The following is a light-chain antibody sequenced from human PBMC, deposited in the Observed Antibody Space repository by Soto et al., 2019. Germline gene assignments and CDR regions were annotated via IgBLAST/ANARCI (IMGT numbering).Light chain of an antibody. J-gene: IGKJ2*01. CDR1: QSVLYSSNNKNY. Sequence: DIVMTQSPDSLAVSLGDRATINCKSSQSVLYSSNNKNYLAWYQQKPGQPPKLLIYWASTRESGVPDRFSGSGSGTDFTLTISSLQAEDVAVYYCQQYYSTPYTFGQGTKV. CDR2: WAS. V-gene: IGKV4-1*01. CDR3: QQYYSTPYT.